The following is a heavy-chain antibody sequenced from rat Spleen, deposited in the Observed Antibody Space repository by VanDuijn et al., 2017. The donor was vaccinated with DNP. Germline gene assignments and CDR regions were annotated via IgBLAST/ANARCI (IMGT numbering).Heavy chain of an antibody. CDR2: VNYDGGIT. J-gene: IGHJ2*01. CDR3: TRHDYSNYYFDY. CDR1: GFTFSDFN. V-gene: IGHV5-7*01. Sequence: EVQLVESGGGLVQSGRSLKVSCAASGFTFSDFNMAWVRQAPKKGLEWVATVNYDGGITYYRDSVKGRFTISRDNAESALYLRMDSLRSEDTATYYCTRHDYSNYYFDYWGRGVMVTVSS. D-gene: IGHD1-8*01.